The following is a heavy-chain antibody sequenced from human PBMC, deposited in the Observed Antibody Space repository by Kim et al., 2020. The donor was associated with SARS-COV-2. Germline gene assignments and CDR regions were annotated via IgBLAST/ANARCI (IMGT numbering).Heavy chain of an antibody. J-gene: IGHJ3*02. CDR3: ARERSGGSWYYKENQDAFDI. Sequence: SETLSLTCTVSGGSISSYYWSWIRQPPGKGLEWIGYIYYSGSTNYNPSLKSRVTISVDTSKNQFSLKLSSVTAADTAVYYCARERSGGSWYYKENQDAFDIWGQGTMVTVSS. CDR2: IYYSGST. D-gene: IGHD2-15*01. V-gene: IGHV4-59*01. CDR1: GGSISSYY.